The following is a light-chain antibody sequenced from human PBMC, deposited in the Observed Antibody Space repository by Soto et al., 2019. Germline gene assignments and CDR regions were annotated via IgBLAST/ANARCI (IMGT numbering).Light chain of an antibody. CDR2: EVA. V-gene: IGLV2-8*01. Sequence: QSALTQPPSASGSPGQSVTISCTGTSSDVGGYNYVSWYQQHAGKAPKLMIYEVAKRPSGVPYRFSGSKSANTASLTVSGLQAEDEAYYYCGSYAGSNIVFGGGTKLTVL. CDR3: GSYAGSNIV. CDR1: SSDVGGYNY. J-gene: IGLJ2*01.